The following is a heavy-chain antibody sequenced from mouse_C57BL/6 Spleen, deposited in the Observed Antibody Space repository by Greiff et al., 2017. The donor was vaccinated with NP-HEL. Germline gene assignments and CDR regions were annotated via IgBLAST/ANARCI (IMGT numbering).Heavy chain of an antibody. V-gene: IGHV1-82*01. D-gene: IGHD1-1*01. CDR3: ARGGSRVFDY. J-gene: IGHJ2*01. CDR2: IYPGDGDT. CDR1: GYAFSSSW. Sequence: QVQLKQSGPELVKPGASVKISCKASGYAFSSSWMNWVKQRPGKGLEWIGRIYPGDGDTNYNGKFKGKATLTADKSSSTAYMQLSSLTSEDSAVYFCARGGSRVFDYWGQGTTLTVSS.